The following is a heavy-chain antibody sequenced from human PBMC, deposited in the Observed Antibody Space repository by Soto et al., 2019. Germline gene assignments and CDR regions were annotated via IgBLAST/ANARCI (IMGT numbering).Heavy chain of an antibody. V-gene: IGHV4-39*01. Sequence: KTSETLSLTCTVSGGSISSSSYYWGWIRQPPGKGLEWIGSIYYSGSTYYNPSLKSRVTISVDTPKNQFSLKLSSVTAADTAVYYCARHFDSSSFVDYWGQGTLVTVSS. CDR3: ARHFDSSSFVDY. CDR1: GGSISSSSYY. D-gene: IGHD6-6*01. CDR2: IYYSGST. J-gene: IGHJ4*02.